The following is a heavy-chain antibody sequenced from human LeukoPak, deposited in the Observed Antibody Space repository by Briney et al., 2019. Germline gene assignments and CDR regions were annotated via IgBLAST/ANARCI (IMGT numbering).Heavy chain of an antibody. V-gene: IGHV4-59*12. J-gene: IGHJ4*02. Sequence: SETLSLTCTVSGGSIRNYYWSWIRQPPGKGLEWIGFMYNIETTNYNPSLKSRVTMSVDTSKNQFSLKLSSVTAADTAVYYCARDVVAAAGTWDYWGQGTLVTVSS. CDR2: MYNIETT. D-gene: IGHD6-13*01. CDR3: ARDVVAAAGTWDY. CDR1: GGSIRNYY.